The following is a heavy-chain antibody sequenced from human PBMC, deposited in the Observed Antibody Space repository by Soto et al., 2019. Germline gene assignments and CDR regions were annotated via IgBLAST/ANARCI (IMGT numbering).Heavy chain of an antibody. Sequence: PGGSLRLSCAASGFTFSSYAMKWVRQAPGKGLEWVSLIGESGTPTYYADSVKGRFTISRDNSKNTLYLQMNSLRAEDTAVYYCARDELAFDIWGQGTMVTVSS. V-gene: IGHV3-23*01. CDR3: ARDELAFDI. CDR2: IGESGTPT. CDR1: GFTFSSYA. J-gene: IGHJ3*02.